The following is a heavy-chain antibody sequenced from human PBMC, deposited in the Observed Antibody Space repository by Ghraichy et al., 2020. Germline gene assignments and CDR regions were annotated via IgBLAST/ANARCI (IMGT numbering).Heavy chain of an antibody. CDR2: IYHSGSA. V-gene: IGHV4-38-2*02. Sequence: SETRSLTCSVSGFSIRSGYYWGWIRQAQGRGLEWLGTIYHSGSAYYNPSLKSRVTISVDTSKNQFSLRLDSVTAADTAFYYCARGRYDTSAYYYTSWGQGTLVTVSS. CDR3: ARGRYDTSAYYYTS. D-gene: IGHD3-22*01. CDR1: GFSIRSGYY. J-gene: IGHJ4*02.